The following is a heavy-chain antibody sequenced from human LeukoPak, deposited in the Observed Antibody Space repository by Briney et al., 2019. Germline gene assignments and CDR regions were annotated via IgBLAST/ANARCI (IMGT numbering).Heavy chain of an antibody. D-gene: IGHD3-22*01. CDR2: IYYSGST. J-gene: IGHJ4*02. Sequence: PSETLSLTCTVSGGSISSYYWSWIRQPPGKGLEWIGDIYYSGSTNYNPSLKSRVTISVDTSKNQFSLKLSSVTAADTAVYYCARQTYYYQSSGYVCYFDYWGQGTLVTVSS. CDR1: GGSISSYY. CDR3: ARQTYYYQSSGYVCYFDY. V-gene: IGHV4-59*08.